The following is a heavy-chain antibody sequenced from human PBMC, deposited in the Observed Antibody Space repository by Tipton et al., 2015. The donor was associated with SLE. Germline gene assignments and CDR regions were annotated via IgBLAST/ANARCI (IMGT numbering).Heavy chain of an antibody. J-gene: IGHJ5*02. Sequence: TLSLTCTVSGVSISRSTYYWGWIRQPPGQGLEWVGGIYYSGGSFYNPSLKSRVTISVDTSKNQFSLKLSSVTAADTAVYYCARTKDYGDMRGWVDPWGQGTLVTVSS. CDR2: IYYSGGS. D-gene: IGHD4-17*01. CDR1: GVSISRSTYY. CDR3: ARTKDYGDMRGWVDP. V-gene: IGHV4-39*01.